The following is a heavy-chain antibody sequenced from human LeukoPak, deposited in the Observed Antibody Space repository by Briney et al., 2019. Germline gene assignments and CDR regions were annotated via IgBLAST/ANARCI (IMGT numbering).Heavy chain of an antibody. D-gene: IGHD3-22*01. Sequence: SETLSLTCAVYGGSFSGYYWSWIRQPPGKGLEWTGEINHSGSTNYNPSLKSRVTISVDTSKNQFSLKLSSVTAADTAVYYCARYDSSGYCFDYWGQGTLVTVSS. V-gene: IGHV4-34*01. CDR1: GGSFSGYY. CDR3: ARYDSSGYCFDY. J-gene: IGHJ4*02. CDR2: INHSGST.